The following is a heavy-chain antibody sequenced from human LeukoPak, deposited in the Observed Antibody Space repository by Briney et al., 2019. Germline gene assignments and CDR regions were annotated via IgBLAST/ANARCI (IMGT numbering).Heavy chain of an antibody. CDR1: GYTFTSYY. V-gene: IGHV1-46*03. Sequence: ASVKVSCKASGYTFTSYYMHWVRQAPGQGLEWMGIINPSGGSTSYAQKFQGRVTMTRDTSASTVYMELSSLRSEDTAVYYCASLRDGYNSFDYWGQGTLVTVSS. J-gene: IGHJ4*02. CDR3: ASLRDGYNSFDY. CDR2: INPSGGST. D-gene: IGHD5-24*01.